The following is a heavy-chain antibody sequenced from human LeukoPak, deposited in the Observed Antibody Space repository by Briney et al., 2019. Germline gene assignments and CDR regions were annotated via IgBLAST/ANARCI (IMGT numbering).Heavy chain of an antibody. Sequence: SETLSLTCTVSGGSISIYYWSWIRQPPGKGLEWIGYIYNSGSTNFNPSLRSRVTISVDTSKNQFSLKLNSVTAADTAVYYCVRDRELTYWSQGTLVTVSS. J-gene: IGHJ4*02. D-gene: IGHD1-26*01. CDR3: VRDRELTY. CDR2: IYNSGST. CDR1: GGSISIYY. V-gene: IGHV4-59*01.